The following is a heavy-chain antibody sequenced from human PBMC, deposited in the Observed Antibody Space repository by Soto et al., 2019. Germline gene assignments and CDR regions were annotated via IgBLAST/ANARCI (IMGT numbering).Heavy chain of an antibody. J-gene: IGHJ4*02. D-gene: IGHD3-22*01. CDR2: MNPNSGGT. CDR1: GYTFTSYD. Sequence: ASVTVSCTASGYTFTSYDINWVRQATGQGLEWMGWMNPNSGGTNYEQKFQGRVTMTRDTSISTAYMELSRLRSDDTAVYYCARGLDYYDSSGYFTTYYFDFWGQGALVTVSS. V-gene: IGHV1-2*02. CDR3: ARGLDYYDSSGYFTTYYFDF.